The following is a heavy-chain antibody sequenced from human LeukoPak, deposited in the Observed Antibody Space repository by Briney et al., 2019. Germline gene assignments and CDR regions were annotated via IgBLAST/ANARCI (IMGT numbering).Heavy chain of an antibody. CDR1: GFTFSSYW. CDR2: INSDGSST. D-gene: IGHD6-13*01. V-gene: IGHV3-74*01. CDR3: ARSQMATIAAAG. Sequence: PGGSLRLSCAASGFTFSSYWMHWVRQAPGKGLVWVSRINSDGSSTSYADSVKGRFTISRDNAKNTLYLQMNGLRVEDTAVYYCARSQMATIAAAGWGQGTLVTVSS. J-gene: IGHJ4*02.